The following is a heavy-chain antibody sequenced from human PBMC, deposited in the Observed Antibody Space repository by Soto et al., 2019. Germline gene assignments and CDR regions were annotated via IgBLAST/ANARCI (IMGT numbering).Heavy chain of an antibody. Sequence: GGSLRLSCAASGFTVSSNYMSWVRQAPGKGLEWVSVIYSGGSTYYADSVKGRFTISRHNSKNTLYLQMNSLRAEDTAVYYCARGPYYGSGSGIYGAFDIWGQGTMVTVSS. CDR2: IYSGGST. J-gene: IGHJ3*02. V-gene: IGHV3-53*04. CDR1: GFTVSSNY. D-gene: IGHD3-10*01. CDR3: ARGPYYGSGSGIYGAFDI.